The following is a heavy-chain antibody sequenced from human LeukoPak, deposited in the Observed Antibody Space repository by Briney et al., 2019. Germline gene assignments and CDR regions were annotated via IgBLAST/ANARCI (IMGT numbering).Heavy chain of an antibody. CDR3: ARVSDSSPMGATSCYRCFDP. V-gene: IGHV3-7*01. CDR2: LKQDGSEK. CDR1: GFNFSTYW. D-gene: IGHD2-2*01. J-gene: IGHJ5*02. Sequence: PGGSLRLSCAASGFNFSTYWMSWVRQAPGKGLEWVANLKQDGSEKYYVDSVKGRFTISRDNAKNSLYLQMNSLRAEDTAVYYCARVSDSSPMGATSCYRCFDPWGQGTLVIVSS.